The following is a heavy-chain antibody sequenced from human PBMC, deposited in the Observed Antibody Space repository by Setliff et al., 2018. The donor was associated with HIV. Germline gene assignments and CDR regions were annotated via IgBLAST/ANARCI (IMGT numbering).Heavy chain of an antibody. V-gene: IGHV4-30-4*08. CDR3: ASGSFGKFIN. CDR1: GGSISSDDYY. D-gene: IGHD3-10*01. CDR2: ITYSGSA. Sequence: SETLSLTCTVSGGSISSDDYYWNWIRQPPGKGLEWIGYITYSGSAYYNPSLKSRVTISIDTSNNQISLRLSSVTAADTAVYYCASGSFGKFINWGQGTLVTVSS. J-gene: IGHJ4*02.